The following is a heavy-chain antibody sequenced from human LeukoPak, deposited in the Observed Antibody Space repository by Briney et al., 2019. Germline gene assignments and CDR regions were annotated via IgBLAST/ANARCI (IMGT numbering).Heavy chain of an antibody. CDR1: GFTFSTYA. D-gene: IGHD4-17*01. CDR3: GRDPNGDYFGAFEF. J-gene: IGHJ3*01. CDR2: INAGGGET. Sequence: PGGSLRLSCAASGFTFSTYAMTWVRQAAAKGLEWVSIINAGGGETYYADSVKGRFTISRDNSKNTLYLQMNSLRVEDTAVYYCGRDPNGDYFGAFEFWGQETLVTVSA. V-gene: IGHV3-23*01.